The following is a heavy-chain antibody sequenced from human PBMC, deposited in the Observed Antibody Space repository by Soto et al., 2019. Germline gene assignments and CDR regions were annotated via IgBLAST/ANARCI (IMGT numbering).Heavy chain of an antibody. CDR3: AREGPHIPAVGDV. Sequence: SVKVSCKASGYTFFNYGVSWVRQAPGQGLERMGWISAYNGDKKYAQKVQGRVTLTTDPSTSTAYMEMRTIRSDDTAAYYCAREGPHIPAVGDVWGQGTTVTASS. CDR2: ISAYNGDK. J-gene: IGHJ6*02. V-gene: IGHV1-18*01. CDR1: GYTFFNYG. D-gene: IGHD6-13*01.